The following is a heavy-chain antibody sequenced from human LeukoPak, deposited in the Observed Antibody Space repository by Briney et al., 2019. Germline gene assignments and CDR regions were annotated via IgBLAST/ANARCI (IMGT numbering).Heavy chain of an antibody. CDR2: IYTSGST. CDR1: GGSISSGNYY. D-gene: IGHD1-1*01. Sequence: SETLSLTCTVSGGSISSGNYYWSWIRQPAGKGLEWIGRIYTSGSTNYNPSLKSRVTISVDTSKNQFSLKLSSETAADTAVYYCARASLWELAAFDIWGQGTMVTVSS. CDR3: ARASLWELAAFDI. V-gene: IGHV4-61*02. J-gene: IGHJ3*02.